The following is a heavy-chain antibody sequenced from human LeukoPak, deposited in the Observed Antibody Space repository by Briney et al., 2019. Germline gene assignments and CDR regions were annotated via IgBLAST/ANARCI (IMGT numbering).Heavy chain of an antibody. V-gene: IGHV3-74*01. Sequence: GGSLRLSCSASGLTLSGYWMHWVRQIPGKGLVWVSRIDSDGSWTSYADSVKGRFTISKDNAKNTVYLQMNNLRAEDTAVYYCVSFYETYWGRGTLVTVSS. CDR1: GLTLSGYW. CDR3: VSFYETY. D-gene: IGHD2/OR15-2a*01. J-gene: IGHJ4*02. CDR2: IDSDGSWT.